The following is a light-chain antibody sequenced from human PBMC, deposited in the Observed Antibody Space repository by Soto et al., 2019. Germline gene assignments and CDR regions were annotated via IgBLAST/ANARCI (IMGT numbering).Light chain of an antibody. CDR1: QDISIY. CDR2: DAS. CDR3: QQYGNLPYT. Sequence: DIQMTQSPSSLSASVGDRVTITCQASQDISIYLNWYQQKPGKAPKLLIYDASNLETVVPSRFIGSGSGTDFTFTISSLQPEDIATYFCQQYGNLPYTFGQGTKLEIK. J-gene: IGKJ2*01. V-gene: IGKV1-33*01.